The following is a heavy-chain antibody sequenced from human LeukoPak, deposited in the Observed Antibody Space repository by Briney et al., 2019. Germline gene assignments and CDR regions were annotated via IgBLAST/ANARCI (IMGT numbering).Heavy chain of an antibody. Sequence: SETLSLTCAVYGGSFSGYYWSWIRQPPGKGLEWIGEINHSGSTNYNPSLKSRVTISVDTSKNQFSLKLSSVTAADTAVYYCARFIAVAGHDYWGQGTLVTVSS. CDR2: INHSGST. CDR3: ARFIAVAGHDY. V-gene: IGHV4-34*01. CDR1: GGSFSGYY. D-gene: IGHD6-19*01. J-gene: IGHJ4*02.